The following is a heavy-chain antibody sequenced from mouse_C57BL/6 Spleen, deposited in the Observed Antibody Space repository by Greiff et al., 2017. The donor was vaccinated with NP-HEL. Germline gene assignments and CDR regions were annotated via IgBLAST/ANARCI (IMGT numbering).Heavy chain of an antibody. D-gene: IGHD3-3*01. CDR2: IYPGDGDT. CDR3: ARMGTIALDY. Sequence: VQLQQSGPELVKPGASVKISCKASGYAFSSSWMNWVKQRPGKGLEWIGRIYPGDGDTNYNGKFKGKATLTADKSSSTAYMQLSSLTSEDSAVYFCARMGTIALDYWGQGTTLTVSS. CDR1: GYAFSSSW. V-gene: IGHV1-82*01. J-gene: IGHJ2*01.